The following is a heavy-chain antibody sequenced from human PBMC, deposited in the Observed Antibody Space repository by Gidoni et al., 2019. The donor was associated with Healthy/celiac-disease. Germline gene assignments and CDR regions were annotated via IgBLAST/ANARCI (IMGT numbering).Heavy chain of an antibody. V-gene: IGHV3-33*01. J-gene: IGHJ6*03. D-gene: IGHD3-10*01. CDR3: ARDGPSFGGYYYYYMDV. CDR2: IWYDGSNK. Sequence: QVQLVESGGGVVQPGRSLRLSCAASGFTFSSYGMHWVRKAPGKRLEWVAVIWYDGSNKYYADSVKGRFTISRDNSKNTLYLQMNSLSAEDTAVYYCARDGPSFGGYYYYYMDVWGKGTTVTVSS. CDR1: GFTFSSYG.